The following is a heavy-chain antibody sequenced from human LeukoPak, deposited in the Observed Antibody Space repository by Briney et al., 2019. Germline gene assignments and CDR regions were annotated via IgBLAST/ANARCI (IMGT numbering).Heavy chain of an antibody. V-gene: IGHV3-7*01. CDR3: AKEPATIRAFDY. CDR2: IKQDGSEK. Sequence: PGGSLRLSCAASGFTFSSYWMSWVRQAPGKGLEWVANIKQDGSEKYYVDSVKGRFTISRDNAKNSLYLQMNSLRGEDTAVYYCAKEPATIRAFDYWGQGTLVTVSS. CDR1: GFTFSSYW. D-gene: IGHD2-2*02. J-gene: IGHJ4*02.